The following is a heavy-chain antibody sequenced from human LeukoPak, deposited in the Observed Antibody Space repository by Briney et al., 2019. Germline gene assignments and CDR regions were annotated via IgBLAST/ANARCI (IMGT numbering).Heavy chain of an antibody. CDR3: ARGGRQWPVDY. J-gene: IGHJ4*02. V-gene: IGHV4-59*01. CDR1: GGSIGSYY. CDR2: ISYSGST. Sequence: SETLSLTCTVSGGSIGSYYWSWIRQPPGKELEWIGYISYSGSTNFNPSLKSRVTISVDTSKNQFSLKLASVTAADTAVYYCARGGRQWPVDYWGQGTLVTVSS. D-gene: IGHD6-19*01.